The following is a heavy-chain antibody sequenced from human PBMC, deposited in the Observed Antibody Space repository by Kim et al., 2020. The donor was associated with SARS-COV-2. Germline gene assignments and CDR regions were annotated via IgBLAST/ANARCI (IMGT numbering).Heavy chain of an antibody. CDR1: GGSISSYY. Sequence: SETLSLTCTVSGGSISSYYWSWIRQPPGKGLELIGYIYYSGITNYNPSLKSRVTISVDTSKNQFSLKLSSVTATDTAVYYCARVGFGEFGYFDLWGRGTLVTVSS. CDR3: ARVGFGEFGYFDL. V-gene: IGHV4-59*01. CDR2: IYYSGIT. J-gene: IGHJ2*01. D-gene: IGHD3-10*01.